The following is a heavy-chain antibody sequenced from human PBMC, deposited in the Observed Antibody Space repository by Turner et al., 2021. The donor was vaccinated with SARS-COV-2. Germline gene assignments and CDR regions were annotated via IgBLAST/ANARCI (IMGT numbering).Heavy chain of an antibody. CDR3: AIIDMVRGVMEGYYGMDV. D-gene: IGHD3-10*01. Sequence: QVQLVQSGAEVKKPGASVTVSCKASGYTFSGYYMHWVRQAPGQGLEWMGWINPNSGGTNYAQKFQGRVTMTRDTSISTAYMELSRLRSDDTAVYYCAIIDMVRGVMEGYYGMDVWGQGTTVTVSS. V-gene: IGHV1-2*02. CDR1: GYTFSGYY. CDR2: INPNSGGT. J-gene: IGHJ6*02.